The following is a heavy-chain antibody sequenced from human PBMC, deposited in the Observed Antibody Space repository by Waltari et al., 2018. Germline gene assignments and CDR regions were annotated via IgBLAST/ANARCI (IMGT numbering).Heavy chain of an antibody. CDR1: GGSISSSSYY. CDR2: MYHRGGT. CDR3: ARLPHYDFWSGQDGGNWFDP. J-gene: IGHJ5*02. D-gene: IGHD3-3*01. V-gene: IGHV4-39*01. Sequence: QLQLQESGPGLVKPSETLSLTCTVSGGSISSSSYYWGWIRQPPGRGLEWIGSMYHRGGTYYNPSLKGRVTISVDTSKNQFSLKLSSVTAADTAVYYWARLPHYDFWSGQDGGNWFDPWGQGTLVTVSS.